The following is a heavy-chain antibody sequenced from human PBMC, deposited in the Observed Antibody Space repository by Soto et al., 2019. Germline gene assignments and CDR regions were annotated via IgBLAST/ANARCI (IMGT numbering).Heavy chain of an antibody. J-gene: IGHJ4*02. D-gene: IGHD3-16*01. CDR1: GGSFSGYY. CDR2: INHSGST. CDR3: ASILRYL. V-gene: IGHV4-34*01. Sequence: QVQLQQWGAGLLKPSETLSLSCAVYGGSFSGYYWSWIRQPPGKGLEWIGEINHSGSTNYNPSLKGRVTLSVDTSKNQFSLRLSSVTAAGTAVYYCASILRYLWGQGTLVTVSS.